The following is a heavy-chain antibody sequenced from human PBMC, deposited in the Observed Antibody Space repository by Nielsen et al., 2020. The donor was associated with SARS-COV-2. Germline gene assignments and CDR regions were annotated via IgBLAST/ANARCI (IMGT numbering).Heavy chain of an antibody. V-gene: IGHV1-18*01. Sequence: ASVKVSCKASGYTFTSYGISWVRQAPGQGLEWMGWISAYNGNTNYAQKLQGRVTMARDTSTSTVYMELSSLRSEDTAVYYCARELTYGSGSSYYGMDVWGQGTTVTVSS. J-gene: IGHJ6*02. CDR2: ISAYNGNT. CDR3: ARELTYGSGSSYYGMDV. CDR1: GYTFTSYG. D-gene: IGHD3-10*01.